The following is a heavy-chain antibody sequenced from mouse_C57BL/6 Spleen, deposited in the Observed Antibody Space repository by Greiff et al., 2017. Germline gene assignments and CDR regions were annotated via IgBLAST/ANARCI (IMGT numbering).Heavy chain of an antibody. CDR2: IYPSDSET. Sequence: VQLHQPGAELVRPGSSVKLSCKASGYTFTSYWMDWVKQRPGQGLEWIGNIYPSDSETHYNQKFKDKAPLTVDKSSSTAYMQLSSLTSEAFAVYYCARSSYDRAWFAYWGQGTLVTVSA. D-gene: IGHD2-3*01. V-gene: IGHV1-61*01. J-gene: IGHJ3*01. CDR1: GYTFTSYW. CDR3: ARSSYDRAWFAY.